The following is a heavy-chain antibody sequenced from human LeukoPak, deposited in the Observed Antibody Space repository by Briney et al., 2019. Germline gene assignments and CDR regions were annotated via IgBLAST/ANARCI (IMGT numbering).Heavy chain of an antibody. V-gene: IGHV3-53*05. D-gene: IGHD1/OR15-1a*01. J-gene: IGHJ4*02. Sequence: GGSLRLSCAASGFTVSSNYMSWVRQAPGKGLEWVSVIYSGGSTYYADSVKGRFTISRGNSKNTLYLQMNSLRAEDTAVYYCAKGRTGTRRDNFDYWGQGTLVTVSS. CDR3: AKGRTGTRRDNFDY. CDR2: IYSGGST. CDR1: GFTVSSNY.